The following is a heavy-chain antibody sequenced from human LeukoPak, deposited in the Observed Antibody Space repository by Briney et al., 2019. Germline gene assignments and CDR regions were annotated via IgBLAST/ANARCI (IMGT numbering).Heavy chain of an antibody. J-gene: IGHJ4*02. CDR2: ISSSGNNM. V-gene: IGHV3-48*03. CDR3: ARESVRFCSGGTCYSRRAFDY. Sequence: PGGSLRLSCAASGFTFSSYEMNWVRQAPGKGLEWVSYISSSGNNMYYADSVKGRFTIARDNAKNSLYLQMNSLRAEDTAVYYCARESVRFCSGGTCYSRRAFDYWGQGTLVTVSS. CDR1: GFTFSSYE. D-gene: IGHD2-15*01.